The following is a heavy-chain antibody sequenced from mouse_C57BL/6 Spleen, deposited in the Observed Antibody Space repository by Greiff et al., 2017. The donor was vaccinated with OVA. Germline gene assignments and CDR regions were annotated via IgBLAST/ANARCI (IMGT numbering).Heavy chain of an antibody. V-gene: IGHV3-6*01. CDR3: ASYDGYYAMDY. J-gene: IGHJ4*01. CDR2: ISYDGSN. D-gene: IGHD2-3*01. CDR1: GYSITSGYY. Sequence: EVQLQESGPGLVKPSQSLSLTCSVTGYSITSGYYWNWIRQFPGNKLERMGYISYDGSNNYNPSLKNRISITRDTSKNQFFLKLNSVTTEDTATYYCASYDGYYAMDYWGQGTSVTVAS.